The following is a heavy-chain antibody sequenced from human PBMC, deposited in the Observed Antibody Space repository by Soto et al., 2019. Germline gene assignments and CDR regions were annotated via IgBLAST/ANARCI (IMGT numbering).Heavy chain of an antibody. V-gene: IGHV4-34*01. D-gene: IGHD5-18*01. CDR3: GKYSYGFDY. CDR2: INHSGST. J-gene: IGHJ4*02. Sequence: PSETLSLTCAVYGGSFSGYYWSWIRQPPGKGLEWIGEINHSGSTNYNPSLKSRVTISVDTSKNQFSLKLSSVTAADTAVYYCGKYSYGFDYWGQGTLVTVSS. CDR1: GGSFSGYY.